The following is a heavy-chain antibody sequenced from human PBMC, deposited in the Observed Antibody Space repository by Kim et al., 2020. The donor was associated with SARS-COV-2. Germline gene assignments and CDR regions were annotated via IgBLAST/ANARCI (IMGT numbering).Heavy chain of an antibody. CDR2: IYSGGST. Sequence: GGSLRLSCAASGFTVSSNYMSWVRQAPGKGLEWVSVIYSGGSTYYADSVKGRFTISRDNSKNTLYLQMNSLRAEDTAVYYCARDSYDRYYYYGMDVWGQGTTVTVSS. V-gene: IGHV3-53*01. J-gene: IGHJ6*02. CDR1: GFTVSSNY. D-gene: IGHD5-18*01. CDR3: ARDSYDRYYYYGMDV.